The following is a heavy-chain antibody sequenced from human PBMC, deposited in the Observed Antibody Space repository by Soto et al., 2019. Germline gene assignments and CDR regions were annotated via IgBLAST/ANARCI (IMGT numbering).Heavy chain of an antibody. CDR2: INAGNGNT. Sequence: ASVKVSCKASGYTFTSYAMHWVRQAPGQRLEWMGWINAGNGNTTYSQKFQGRVTITRDTSASTVYMELSSLRSEDTAVYYCARGSGYYYWDDYWGQGTLVTVSS. CDR1: GYTFTSYA. CDR3: ARGSGYYYWDDY. J-gene: IGHJ4*02. D-gene: IGHD3-22*01. V-gene: IGHV1-3*01.